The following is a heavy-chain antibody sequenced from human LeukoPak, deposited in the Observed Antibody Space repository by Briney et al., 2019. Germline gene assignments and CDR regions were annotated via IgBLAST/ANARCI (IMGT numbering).Heavy chain of an antibody. CDR2: IYYSGST. V-gene: IGHV4-59*08. D-gene: IGHD6-19*01. Sequence: PSETLSLTCTVSGGSISSYYWSWIRQPPGKGLEWIGYIYYSGSTNYNPSLKSRATISVDTSKNQFSLNLSSVTAADTAVYYCARHIAVAGTSWFDPWGQGTLVTVSS. CDR1: GGSISSYY. J-gene: IGHJ5*02. CDR3: ARHIAVAGTSWFDP.